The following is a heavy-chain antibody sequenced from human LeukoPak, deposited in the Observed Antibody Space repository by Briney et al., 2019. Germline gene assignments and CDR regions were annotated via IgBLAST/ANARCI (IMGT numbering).Heavy chain of an antibody. Sequence: ASVTLCSKASGYTFTSYGISWVRQAPGQGLEWMGWISAYNGNTNYAQKLQGRVTMNTDTSTSTAYMELRSLRSDDTAVYYCARDPAVAVAGYFVYWGQGTLVTVSS. V-gene: IGHV1-18*01. J-gene: IGHJ4*02. CDR3: ARDPAVAVAGYFVY. CDR2: ISAYNGNT. CDR1: GYTFTSYG. D-gene: IGHD6-19*01.